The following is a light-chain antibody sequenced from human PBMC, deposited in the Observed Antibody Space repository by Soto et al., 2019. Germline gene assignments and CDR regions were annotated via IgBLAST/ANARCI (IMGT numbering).Light chain of an antibody. CDR2: RNN. V-gene: IGLV1-47*01. CDR3: AAWDDSLSGRV. J-gene: IGLJ2*01. CDR1: SSNIGGNY. Sequence: QSVMTQPPSVSAAPGQRVTISCSGSSSNIGGNYVYWYQQLPGTAPKLLIYRNNQRPSGVPDRFSGSKSGTSASLAISGLRSEDEADYYCAAWDDSLSGRVFGGGTKLTVL.